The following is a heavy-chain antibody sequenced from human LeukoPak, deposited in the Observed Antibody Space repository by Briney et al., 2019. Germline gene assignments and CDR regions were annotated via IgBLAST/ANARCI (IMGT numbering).Heavy chain of an antibody. CDR3: ARGGYTFGYDDY. CDR2: ISSSGNTI. CDR1: GFTFSDYS. J-gene: IGHJ4*02. D-gene: IGHD5-18*01. Sequence: GGSLRLSCAASGFTFSDYSMNWVRQAPGKGLQWVSYISSSGNTIYYADSVKGRSTISRDNAKNSLYLQMNSLRAEDTAVYYCARGGYTFGYDDYWGQGTLVTVSS. V-gene: IGHV3-48*04.